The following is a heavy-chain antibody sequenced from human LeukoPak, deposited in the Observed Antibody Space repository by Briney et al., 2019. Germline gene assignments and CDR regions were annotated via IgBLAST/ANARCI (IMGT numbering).Heavy chain of an antibody. CDR2: ISGSGGST. D-gene: IGHD4-17*01. J-gene: IGHJ4*02. CDR3: AKDRGYGVPTAFDY. Sequence: GGTLTLSCAASGFTFSSYGMSWFRQAPGKGLEWISAISGSGGSTYYADSVKGRFTISRDNSKNTLYLQMNSLRAEDTAVYYCAKDRGYGVPTAFDYWGQGTLVTVSS. CDR1: GFTFSSYG. V-gene: IGHV3-23*01.